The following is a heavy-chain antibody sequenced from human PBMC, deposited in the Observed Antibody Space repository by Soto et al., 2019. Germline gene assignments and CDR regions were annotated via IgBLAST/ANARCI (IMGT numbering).Heavy chain of an antibody. V-gene: IGHV1-18*01. CDR3: SRGTSIPASGDY. D-gene: IGHD6-6*01. CDR2: VSAYNGER. Sequence: ASVKVSCKASGYTLTNYGNNWGGRAPGQGLEWLGWVSAYNGERRYAQRVQARVIMTTDTSTTTAYMELRSLRSDDTAVYYCSRGTSIPASGDYWGQGTLVTVSS. CDR1: GYTLTNYG. J-gene: IGHJ4*01.